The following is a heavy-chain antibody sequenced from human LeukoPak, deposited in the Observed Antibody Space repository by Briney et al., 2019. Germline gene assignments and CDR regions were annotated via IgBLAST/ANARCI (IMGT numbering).Heavy chain of an antibody. CDR1: GGSFSGYY. V-gene: IGHV4-34*01. J-gene: IGHJ5*02. Sequence: PSETLSLTCAVYGGSFSGYYWSRIRQPPGKGLEWIGEINHSGSTNYNPSLKSRVTISVDTSKNQFSLKLSSVTAADTAVYYCARSFIVVVPAAIRPAGFDPWGQGTLVTVSS. CDR3: ARSFIVVVPAAIRPAGFDP. CDR2: INHSGST. D-gene: IGHD2-2*01.